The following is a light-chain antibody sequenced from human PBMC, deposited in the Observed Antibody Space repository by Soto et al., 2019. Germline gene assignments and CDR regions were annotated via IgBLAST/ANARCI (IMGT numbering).Light chain of an antibody. V-gene: IGKV1-5*03. CDR2: KAS. J-gene: IGKJ1*01. CDR1: QSISIW. Sequence: DIQMTQSPSTLSASVGDRVTITCRASQSISIWLAWYQQKPGKAPKILIYKASSLESGVPSRFSGSGSGTEFTLTISSLQPDDFAAYYCQQYNSYVWTFGQGTKVDIK. CDR3: QQYNSYVWT.